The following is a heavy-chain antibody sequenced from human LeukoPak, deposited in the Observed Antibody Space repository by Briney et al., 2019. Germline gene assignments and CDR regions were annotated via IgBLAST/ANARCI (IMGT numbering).Heavy chain of an antibody. CDR1: GITVSSNY. CDR3: ARVILYYYDSSGYPYYFDY. Sequence: GGSLRLSCAASGITVSSNYMTWFRQAPGKGLEWVSIIYSDGSTHYADSVKGRFTISRDNAKNSLYLQMNSLRVEDTAVYYCARVILYYYDSSGYPYYFDYWGQGTLVTVSS. D-gene: IGHD3-22*01. V-gene: IGHV3-53*01. CDR2: IYSDGST. J-gene: IGHJ4*02.